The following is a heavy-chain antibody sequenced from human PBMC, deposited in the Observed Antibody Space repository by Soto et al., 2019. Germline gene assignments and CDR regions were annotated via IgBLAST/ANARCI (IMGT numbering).Heavy chain of an antibody. CDR3: ARDQYDFRSGSYYYAMEV. CDR2: IYYTGST. D-gene: IGHD3-3*01. J-gene: IGHJ6*02. CDR1: GGSGGDEGDY. Sequence: TVAGGSGGDEGDYCSWIRQTQGNALEWIGYIYYTGSTNYNPSLKGRVTMSVDTSRDQVSLRLRSVTRADTAVYYCARDQYDFRSGSYYYAMEVWGQGTKVPGSS. V-gene: IGHV4-61*08.